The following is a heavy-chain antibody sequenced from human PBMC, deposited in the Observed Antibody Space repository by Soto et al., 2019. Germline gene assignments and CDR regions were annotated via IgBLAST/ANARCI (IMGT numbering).Heavy chain of an antibody. CDR1: GFTFGSSA. CDR2: IVVASCYS. Sequence: LVQSGPDVKKPGTSVKVSCKTSGFTFGSSAVQWVRQVRGQRLEWIGWIVVASCYSNVAQKFQDRVSLTRDLSTNTAFMELSSLTSEDSAMYYCAADVIGVAGDFDHWGQGTLVSFSS. J-gene: IGHJ4*02. V-gene: IGHV1-58*01. D-gene: IGHD6-19*01. CDR3: AADVIGVAGDFDH.